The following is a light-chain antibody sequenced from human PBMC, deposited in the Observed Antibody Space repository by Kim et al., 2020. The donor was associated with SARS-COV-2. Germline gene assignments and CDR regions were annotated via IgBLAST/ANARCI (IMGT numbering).Light chain of an antibody. J-gene: IGKJ3*01. Sequence: SPAERATLSCRASPSVSSNLAWYQQKPGQAPRLLIYGASTRATGIPARFSGSGSGTEFTLTISSLQSEDFAVYYCQQYNNWPPGAFGPGTKVDIK. CDR1: PSVSSN. CDR2: GAS. V-gene: IGKV3-15*01. CDR3: QQYNNWPPGA.